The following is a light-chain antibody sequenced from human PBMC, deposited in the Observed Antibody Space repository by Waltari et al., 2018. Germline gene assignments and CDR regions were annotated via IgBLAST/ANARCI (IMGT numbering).Light chain of an antibody. Sequence: EVVMTRSPATLSVSPGGRATLPCRASQSIATNLAWYQQRRGHAPRLLIFDASTRATSISGRFSGSGSGTEFTLTISSLQSEDSAVYYCQQYNRWPPITFGQGTRLEIK. CDR2: DAS. J-gene: IGKJ5*01. CDR1: QSIATN. CDR3: QQYNRWPPIT. V-gene: IGKV3-15*01.